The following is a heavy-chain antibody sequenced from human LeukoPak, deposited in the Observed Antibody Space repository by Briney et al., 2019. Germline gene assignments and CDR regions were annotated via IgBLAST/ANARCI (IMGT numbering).Heavy chain of an antibody. CDR1: GFTFSSYS. J-gene: IGHJ4*02. Sequence: PGGSLRLSCATSGFTFSSYSMNWVRQAPGKGLEWVSSISSSSTYIYYADSVKGRFTISRGNAKNSLYLQLNSLRAEDTAVYYCARGGCTTTSCYLFDYWGQGTLVTVSS. D-gene: IGHD2-2*01. CDR2: ISSSSTYI. CDR3: ARGGCTTTSCYLFDY. V-gene: IGHV3-21*01.